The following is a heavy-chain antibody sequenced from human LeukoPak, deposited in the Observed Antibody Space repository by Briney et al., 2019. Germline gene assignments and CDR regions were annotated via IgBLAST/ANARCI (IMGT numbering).Heavy chain of an antibody. CDR3: ARLSALLNGFDP. J-gene: IGHJ5*02. Sequence: PSETLSLTCTVSGDSFSYFYWSWIRQPPGKGLEWIGYIYNSGSTNYNPSLKSRVTISVDTSKNHFSLILSSVTAADTAVYYCARLSALLNGFDPWGQGTLVTVSS. CDR2: IYNSGST. D-gene: IGHD3-10*01. V-gene: IGHV4-59*08. CDR1: GDSFSYFY.